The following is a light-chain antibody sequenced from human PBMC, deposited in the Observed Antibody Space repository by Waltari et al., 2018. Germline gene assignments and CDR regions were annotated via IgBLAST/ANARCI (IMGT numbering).Light chain of an antibody. CDR1: QTISSN. J-gene: IGKJ2*01. V-gene: IGKV3-15*01. CDR3: QQYQNWPYT. CDR2: GAS. Sequence: EIVMTQSPATLSASPGERATLSCRASQTISSNLAWYQQKPGQAPRLLSYGASSRVTGVPARFSGSGSGTEFTVTISSLQSEDFAVYYCQQYQNWPYTFGQGTKLEIK.